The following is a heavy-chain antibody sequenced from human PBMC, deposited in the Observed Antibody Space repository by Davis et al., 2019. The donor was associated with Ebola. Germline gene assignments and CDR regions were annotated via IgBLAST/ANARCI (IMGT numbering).Heavy chain of an antibody. CDR1: GFNFNNYW. CDR3: ARDHMITSWGMDV. Sequence: HTGGSLRLSCAASGFNFNNYWMHWVRQAPGKGLVWVSRISFDGYNTDYADSVKGRFTISRDNAKNSLYLQMNSLRAEDTAVYYCARDHMITSWGMDVWGQGTTVTVSS. CDR2: ISFDGYNT. D-gene: IGHD3-16*01. V-gene: IGHV3-74*01. J-gene: IGHJ6*02.